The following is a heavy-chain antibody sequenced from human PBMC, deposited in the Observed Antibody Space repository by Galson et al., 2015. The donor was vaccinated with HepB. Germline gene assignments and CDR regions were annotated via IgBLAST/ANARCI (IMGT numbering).Heavy chain of an antibody. CDR3: AAPLRPHGDYASHYYYYGMDV. Sequence: SVKVSCKASGGTFSSYAISWVRQAPGQGLEWMGGIIPIFGTANYAQKFQGRVTITADESTSTAYMELSSLRSEDTAVYYCAAPLRPHGDYASHYYYYGMDVWGQGTTVTVSS. J-gene: IGHJ6*02. V-gene: IGHV1-69*13. D-gene: IGHD4-17*01. CDR2: IIPIFGTA. CDR1: GGTFSSYA.